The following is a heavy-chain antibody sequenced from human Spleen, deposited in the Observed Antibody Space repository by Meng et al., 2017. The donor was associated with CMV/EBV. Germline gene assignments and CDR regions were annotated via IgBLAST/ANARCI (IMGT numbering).Heavy chain of an antibody. CDR1: GFTCSDYY. CDR2: ISSTSSYS. D-gene: IGHD3-3*01. J-gene: IGHJ2*01. Sequence: QVQVGESGGGLVKPGGSLRLSWAASGFTCSDYYMTWIRQAPGKGLEWVSSISSTSSYSNYADSVKGRFSISRDNAKNSLYLQMKSLRAEDTAVYYCARVETIFGIVRGWFFDLWGRGTLVTVSS. V-gene: IGHV3-11*05. CDR3: ARVETIFGIVRGWFFDL.